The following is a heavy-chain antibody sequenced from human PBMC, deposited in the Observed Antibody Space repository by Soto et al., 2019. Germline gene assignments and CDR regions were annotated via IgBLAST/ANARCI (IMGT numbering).Heavy chain of an antibody. V-gene: IGHV4-4*01. Sequence: PPGKGQEWIGEIYHSGSTNYNPSLKSRVTISVDKSKNQFSLKLSSVTAADTAVFFHARDRTGAPFNVSEFLLHRSPDL. D-gene: IGHD6-6*01. CDR3: ARDRTGAPFNVSEFLLHRSPDL. J-gene: IGHJ2*01. CDR2: IYHSGST.